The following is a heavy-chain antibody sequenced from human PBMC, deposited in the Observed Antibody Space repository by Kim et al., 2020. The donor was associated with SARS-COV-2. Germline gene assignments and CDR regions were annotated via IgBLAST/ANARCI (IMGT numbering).Heavy chain of an antibody. V-gene: IGHV3-11*01. D-gene: IGHD2-8*02. J-gene: IGHJ5*02. CDR3: ARVMAHPYPRYWDGWFDP. Sequence: KGRLTISRDNAKNSLYLQMNSLRAEDTAVYYCARVMAHPYPRYWDGWFDPWGQGTLVTVSS.